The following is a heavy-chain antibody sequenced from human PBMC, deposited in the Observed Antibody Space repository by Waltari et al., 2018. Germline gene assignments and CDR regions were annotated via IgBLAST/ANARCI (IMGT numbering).Heavy chain of an antibody. V-gene: IGHV3-48*03. J-gene: IGHJ4*02. Sequence: EVQLVESGGGLVQTGGSLRLSGEAYGFTFRSYETNWVRHAPGKGLEWVSYISSSGSTIYYADSVKGRFTISRDNAKNSLYLQMNSLRAEDTAVYYCARKSGRFDYWGQGTLVTVSS. CDR1: GFTFRSYE. CDR3: ARKSGRFDY. CDR2: ISSSGSTI. D-gene: IGHD3-3*01.